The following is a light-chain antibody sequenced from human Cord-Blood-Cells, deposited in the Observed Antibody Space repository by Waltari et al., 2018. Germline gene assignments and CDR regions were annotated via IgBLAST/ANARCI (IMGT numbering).Light chain of an antibody. CDR3: SAYTSSSTYV. J-gene: IGLJ1*01. V-gene: IGLV2-14*01. CDR1: TSDVGGYNY. Sequence: QSALTQPASVSGSLGQSMTISCTGTTSDVGGYNYVSWYQQPPGKDPKLMIYEVSNRPSGVSKRFSGSKSGNTASLTIAGLQAEDDADYDCSAYTSSSTYVSGTGTKVTV. CDR2: EVS.